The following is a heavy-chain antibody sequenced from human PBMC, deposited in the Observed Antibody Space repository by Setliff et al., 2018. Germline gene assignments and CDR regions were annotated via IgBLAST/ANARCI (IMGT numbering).Heavy chain of an antibody. J-gene: IGHJ6*01. Sequence: GASVKVSCKASGYTFTGYYLHWVRQAPGQGLEWMGRINPNSGNTGYAQKFQGRVTMTRNTSISTAYMELSSLRSEDTAVYYCARGRERDYNFWSGYYTYYYYGMD. D-gene: IGHD3-3*01. V-gene: IGHV1-8*02. CDR3: ARGRERDYNFWSGYYTYYYYGMD. CDR2: INPNSGNT. CDR1: GYTFTGYY.